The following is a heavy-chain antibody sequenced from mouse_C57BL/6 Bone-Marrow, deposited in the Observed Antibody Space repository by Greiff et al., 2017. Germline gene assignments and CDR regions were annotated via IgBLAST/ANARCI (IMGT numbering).Heavy chain of an antibody. J-gene: IGHJ1*03. Sequence: EVKVEESGPGLVKPSQSLSLTCSVTGYSITSGYYWNWIRQFPGNKLEWMGYISYDGSNNYNPSLKNRISITRDTSKNQFFLKLNSVTTEDTATYYCARRGLRPYWYFDVWGTGTTVTVSS. D-gene: IGHD2-4*01. CDR3: ARRGLRPYWYFDV. V-gene: IGHV3-6*01. CDR1: GYSITSGYY. CDR2: ISYDGSN.